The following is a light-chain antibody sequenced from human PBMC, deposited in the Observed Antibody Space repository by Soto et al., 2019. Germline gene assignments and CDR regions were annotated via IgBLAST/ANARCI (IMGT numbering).Light chain of an antibody. CDR2: DAS. Sequence: DIQMTQSPSTLSASVGDRVTITCRASQSISSWLAWYQQKPDEAPKLLIYDASSLESGVPLRFGGSGSGTDFTLIISSLQPDDFATYYCQQCNTPFTFGGGTKVDIK. CDR3: QQCNTPFT. CDR1: QSISSW. V-gene: IGKV1-5*01. J-gene: IGKJ4*01.